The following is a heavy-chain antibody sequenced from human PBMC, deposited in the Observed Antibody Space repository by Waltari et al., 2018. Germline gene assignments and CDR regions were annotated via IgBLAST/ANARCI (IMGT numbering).Heavy chain of an antibody. V-gene: IGHV1-3*01. CDR3: ARQSFYYDSSGSPPPDY. CDR2: INAGTGDT. Sequence: QVQLVQSGAEVKKPGAPVRVSCKASGYTLTSYEMHWVRQAPGQRLEWMGWINAGTGDTKSSQKFQGRVTLSRDTSASTAYMDLSSLRSEDTAIYYCARQSFYYDSSGSPPPDYWGQGTLVTVSS. D-gene: IGHD3-22*01. CDR1: GYTLTSYE. J-gene: IGHJ4*02.